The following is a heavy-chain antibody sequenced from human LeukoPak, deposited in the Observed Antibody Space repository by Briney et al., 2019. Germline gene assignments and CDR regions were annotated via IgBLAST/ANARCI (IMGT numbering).Heavy chain of an antibody. V-gene: IGHV3-30*04. CDR2: MSYDGTDK. CDR3: ARDSWDILTGYYSHYFDY. CDR1: GFTFSTYA. Sequence: GGSLRLSCAASGFTFSTYALHWVRLPPGKGLEWVAIMSYDGTDKHYADSVKGRFTISRDNSKNMVYLQMNSLRVEDTAIYYCARDSWDILTGYYSHYFDYWGQGTLVTVSS. J-gene: IGHJ4*02. D-gene: IGHD3-9*01.